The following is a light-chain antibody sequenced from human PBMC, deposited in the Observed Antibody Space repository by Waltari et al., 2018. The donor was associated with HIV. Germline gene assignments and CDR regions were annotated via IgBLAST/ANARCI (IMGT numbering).Light chain of an antibody. CDR2: AAT. CDR1: QNIANY. J-gene: IGKJ2*01. V-gene: IGKV1-39*01. Sequence: DTQLTQSPSSLSACVGDGVPITCRAGQNIANYVNWYRQKVGEAPKPLVFAATTLHSGVPSRFSASGSGTDFTLTIASLEPEDFAMYFCQQSYSTPPYTFGQGTK. CDR3: QQSYSTPPYT.